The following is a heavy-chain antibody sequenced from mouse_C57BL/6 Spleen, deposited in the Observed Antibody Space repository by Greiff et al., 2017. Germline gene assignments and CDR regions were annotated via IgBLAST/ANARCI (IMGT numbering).Heavy chain of an antibody. J-gene: IGHJ4*01. Sequence: QVQLQQPGAELVMPGASVKLSCKASGYTFTSYWMHWVKQRPGQGLEWIGEIDPSDSYTNYNQKFKGKSTLTVDKYSSTVYLQLNSLTSEDSAVYYCSRRITTVVEDAIDYWGQGTTVTVSS. D-gene: IGHD1-1*01. CDR3: SRRITTVVEDAIDY. V-gene: IGHV1-69*01. CDR1: GYTFTSYW. CDR2: IDPSDSYT.